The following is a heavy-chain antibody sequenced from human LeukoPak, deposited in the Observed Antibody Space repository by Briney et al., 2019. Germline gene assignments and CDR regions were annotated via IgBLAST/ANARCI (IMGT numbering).Heavy chain of an antibody. D-gene: IGHD3-10*01. CDR1: AFTFSSCA. Sequence: GGSLRLSCAASAFTFSSCAMHWVRQAPGKGLEWVAVISSDGSHKYYADSVKGRFTISRDNSKNTLYLQMNSLRAEDTAVYYCARDSKSYYYGSGSYSTLHSWGQGTLVTVSS. V-gene: IGHV3-30*04. J-gene: IGHJ4*02. CDR2: ISSDGSHK. CDR3: ARDSKSYYYGSGSYSTLHS.